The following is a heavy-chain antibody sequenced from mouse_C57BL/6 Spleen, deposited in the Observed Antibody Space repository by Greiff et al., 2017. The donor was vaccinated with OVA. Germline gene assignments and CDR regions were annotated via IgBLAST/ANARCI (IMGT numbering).Heavy chain of an antibody. Sequence: VQLKESGPGLVKPSQSLSLTCSVTGYSITSGYYWNWIRQFPGNKLEWMGYISYDGSNNYNPSLKNRISITRDTSKNQFFLKLNSVTTEDTATDYCARDYGSSSFAMDYWGQGTSVTVSS. D-gene: IGHD1-1*01. CDR1: GYSITSGYY. V-gene: IGHV3-6*01. CDR3: ARDYGSSSFAMDY. J-gene: IGHJ4*01. CDR2: ISYDGSN.